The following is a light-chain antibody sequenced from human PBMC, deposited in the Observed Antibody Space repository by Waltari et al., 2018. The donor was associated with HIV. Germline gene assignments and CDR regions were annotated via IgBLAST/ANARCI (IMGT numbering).Light chain of an antibody. CDR3: QQSLSVPYVS. J-gene: IGKJ4*01. Sequence: DIQMTQSPSSLSASVGDRVTIYCRASQNIRNYVNWFQQRPGKAPTLLIHGASSLQSGVPSRFSGSGSGTDFTLIISGLQPEDIATYYCQQSLSVPYVSFGGGTKVEIK. CDR2: GAS. CDR1: QNIRNY. V-gene: IGKV1-39*01.